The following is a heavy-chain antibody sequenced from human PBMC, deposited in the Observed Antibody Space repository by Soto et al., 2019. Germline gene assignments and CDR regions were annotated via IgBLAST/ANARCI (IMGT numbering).Heavy chain of an antibody. CDR2: INPSGGST. D-gene: IGHD6-6*01. V-gene: IGHV1-46*01. J-gene: IGHJ6*02. Sequence: ASVKVSLKSSGYTFTSYYIHWVRQAPGQGLEWMGIINPSGGSTSYAQKFQGRVTMTRDTSTSTVYMELSSLRSEDTAVYYCARGSSSSSLPYYYYYGMDVWGQGTTVTVSS. CDR1: GYTFTSYY. CDR3: ARGSSSSSLPYYYYYGMDV.